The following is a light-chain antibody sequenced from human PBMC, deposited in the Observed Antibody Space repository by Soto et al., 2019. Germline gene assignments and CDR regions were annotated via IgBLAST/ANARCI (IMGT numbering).Light chain of an antibody. CDR3: QHYDRAPMWT. J-gene: IGKJ1*01. CDR1: QSVGDTY. Sequence: GLKLSPCALSLSPRERATLSCRASQSVGDTYLAWYQQKPGQAPRPLMYSTSIRATGIPDRFSGSGSGTDFTLTISRLDPEDFAVYYCQHYDRAPMWTSGQ. V-gene: IGKV3-20*01. CDR2: STS.